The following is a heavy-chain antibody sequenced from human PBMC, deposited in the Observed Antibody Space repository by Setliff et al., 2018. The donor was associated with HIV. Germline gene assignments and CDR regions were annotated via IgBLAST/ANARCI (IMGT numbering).Heavy chain of an antibody. Sequence: GSLRLSCAASGFTFSSYSMNWVRQTPGKGLEWVSYISSSDTTIYYADSVKGRFTISRDNAKNSLYLQMSSLRAEDTAVYYCARDAAAPAAIEGAFDIWGQGTMVTVSS. J-gene: IGHJ3*02. CDR3: ARDAAAPAAIEGAFDI. CDR2: ISSSDTTI. V-gene: IGHV3-48*01. D-gene: IGHD2-2*02. CDR1: GFTFSSYS.